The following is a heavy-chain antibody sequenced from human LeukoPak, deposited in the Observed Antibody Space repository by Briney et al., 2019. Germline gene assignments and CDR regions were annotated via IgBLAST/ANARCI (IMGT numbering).Heavy chain of an antibody. D-gene: IGHD6-19*01. V-gene: IGHV3-21*01. CDR3: ARGRVGQWLVDAFDI. J-gene: IGHJ3*02. CDR2: ISSSSSYI. CDR1: GFTFSSYS. Sequence: GGSLRLSCAASGFTFSSYSMNWVRQAPGKGLEWVSSISSSSSYIYYADSVKGRFTISKDNAKNSLYLQMNSLRAEDTAVYYCARGRVGQWLVDAFDIWGQGTMVTVSS.